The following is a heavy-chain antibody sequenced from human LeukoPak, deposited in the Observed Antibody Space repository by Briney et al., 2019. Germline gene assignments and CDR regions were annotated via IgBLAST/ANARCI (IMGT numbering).Heavy chain of an antibody. CDR1: GFTFSSYG. CDR3: AKASIVPAALLIDY. J-gene: IGHJ4*02. CDR2: IRYDGGNK. V-gene: IGHV3-30*02. Sequence: GGSLRLSCAASGFTFSSYGMHWVRQAPGKGLEWVAFIRYDGGNKYYADSVKGRFTISRDNSKNTLYLQMNSLRAEDTAVYYCAKASIVPAALLIDYWGQGTLVTVSS. D-gene: IGHD2-2*01.